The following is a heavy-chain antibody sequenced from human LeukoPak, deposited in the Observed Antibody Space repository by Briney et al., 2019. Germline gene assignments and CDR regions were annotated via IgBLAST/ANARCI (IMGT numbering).Heavy chain of an antibody. V-gene: IGHV6-1*01. Sequence: SQTLSLTCAISGDNDSSNCAAWNWIRQSPSRGLEWLGRTYYKSQWYTDYAVSVKSRITINPDTSKNQFSLHLNSVTPEDTAVYYGAREEALVRWFGPSGQRTLVTVSS. CDR2: TYYKSQWYT. CDR3: AREEALVRWFGP. CDR1: GDNDSSNCAA. J-gene: IGHJ5*02. D-gene: IGHD6-6*01.